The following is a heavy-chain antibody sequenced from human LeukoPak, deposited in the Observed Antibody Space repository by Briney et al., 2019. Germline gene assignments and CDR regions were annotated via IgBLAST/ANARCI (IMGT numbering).Heavy chain of an antibody. CDR3: ARDKSITIFGVVIIPGGFDY. J-gene: IGHJ4*02. Sequence: GASVKVSCKASGYTFTGYYMHWVRQAPGQGLEWMGWINPNSGGTNYAQKFQGRVTMTRDTSISTAYMELSRLRSDDTAVYYCARDKSITIFGVVIIPGGFDYWGQGTLVTVSS. CDR2: INPNSGGT. V-gene: IGHV1-2*02. D-gene: IGHD3-3*01. CDR1: GYTFTGYY.